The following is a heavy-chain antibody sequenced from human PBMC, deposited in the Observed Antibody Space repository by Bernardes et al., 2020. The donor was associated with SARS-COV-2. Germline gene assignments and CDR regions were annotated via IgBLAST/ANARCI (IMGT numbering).Heavy chain of an antibody. V-gene: IGHV4-59*01. J-gene: IGHJ4*02. CDR1: GGSISSYF. D-gene: IGHD2-15*01. Sequence: SETLSLTCTVSGGSISSYFWSWIRQPPGKGLECIGYIFHSGSTNYNPSLESRVTMSVDTSKNHFSLKLSSVTAADTAVYYCARHGGNNPYYFDYWGQGALVTVSS. CDR2: IFHSGST. CDR3: ARHGGNNPYYFDY.